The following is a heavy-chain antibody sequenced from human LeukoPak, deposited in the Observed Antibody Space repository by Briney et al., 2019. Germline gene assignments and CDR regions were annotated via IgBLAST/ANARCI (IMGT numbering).Heavy chain of an antibody. CDR1: GFTFSSYS. V-gene: IGHV3-21*01. D-gene: IGHD5-18*01. Sequence: GGSLRLSCAASGFTFSSYSMNWVRQAPGKGLEWVSSISSSSSYIYYADSVKGRFTISRDNAKNSLYLQMNSLRAEDTAVYYCARDTAMVNSLGYWGQETLVTVSS. J-gene: IGHJ4*02. CDR3: ARDTAMVNSLGY. CDR2: ISSSSSYI.